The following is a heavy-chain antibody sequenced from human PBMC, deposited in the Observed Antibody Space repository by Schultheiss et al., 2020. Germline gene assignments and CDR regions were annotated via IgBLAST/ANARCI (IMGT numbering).Heavy chain of an antibody. D-gene: IGHD4-17*01. J-gene: IGHJ4*02. V-gene: IGHV3-53*04. Sequence: GESLKIPCAASGFTVSSNYMSWVRQAPGKGLEWVSVIYSGGSTYYADSVKGRFTISRHNSKNTLYLQMNSLRAEDTAVYYCARGYGDYVYYFDYWGQGTLVTVSS. CDR3: ARGYGDYVYYFDY. CDR1: GFTVSSNY. CDR2: IYSGGST.